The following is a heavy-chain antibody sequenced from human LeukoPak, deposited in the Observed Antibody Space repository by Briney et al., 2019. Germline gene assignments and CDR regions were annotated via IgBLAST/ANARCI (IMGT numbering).Heavy chain of an antibody. Sequence: GGSLRLSCAASGFIFSSYSMNWVRQAPGKALEWVSSISSDSYYIFYADSVKGRFTISGDNAKNSLYLQMNSLRAEVTAVYYCARSGPTRDYGMGVWGQGTTVIVS. V-gene: IGHV3-21*01. D-gene: IGHD1-26*01. J-gene: IGHJ6*02. CDR1: GFIFSSYS. CDR2: ISSDSYYI. CDR3: ARSGPTRDYGMGV.